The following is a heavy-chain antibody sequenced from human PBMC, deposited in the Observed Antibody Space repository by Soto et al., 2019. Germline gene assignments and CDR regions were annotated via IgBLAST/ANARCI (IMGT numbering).Heavy chain of an antibody. D-gene: IGHD5-18*01. CDR2: INHSGGT. V-gene: IGHV4-34*01. Sequence: SDTLSLTXAVYGGSFSGYYWSWIRQPPGKGLEWIGEINHSGGTNYNPSLKSRVTISVDTSKNQFSLKLSSVTAADTAVYYCARLDIGDTATSMDVWGQGTTVTVSS. CDR3: ARLDIGDTATSMDV. CDR1: GGSFSGYY. J-gene: IGHJ6*02.